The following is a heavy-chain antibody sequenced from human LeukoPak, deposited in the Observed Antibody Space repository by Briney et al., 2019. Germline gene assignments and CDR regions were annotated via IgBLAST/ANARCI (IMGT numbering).Heavy chain of an antibody. CDR2: FDPEDGET. D-gene: IGHD3-16*02. CDR1: GYTLTELS. V-gene: IGHV1-24*01. Sequence: ASVKVSCKVSGYTLTELSMHWVRQAPGKGLEWMGGFDPEDGETIYAQKFQGRVTMTEDTSTDTAYMELSRLRSEDTAVYYCATVSGYDYVWGSYRYAFDIWGQGTMVTVSS. CDR3: ATVSGYDYVWGSYRYAFDI. J-gene: IGHJ3*02.